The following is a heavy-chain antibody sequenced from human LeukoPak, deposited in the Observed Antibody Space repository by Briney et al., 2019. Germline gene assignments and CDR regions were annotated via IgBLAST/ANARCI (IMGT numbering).Heavy chain of an antibody. D-gene: IGHD3-16*01. CDR3: ARDQGFRGLYYFMDV. CDR1: GYIFTSYY. J-gene: IGHJ6*03. CDR2: IDPSGGST. Sequence: GASVTVSCKASGYIFTSYYLHWVRQAPGQGLEWMGVIDPSGGSTSYSQKFQGRVTMTRDTSTGTVYMELSSLGSEDTAVYYCARDQGFRGLYYFMDVWGKGTTVTVSS. V-gene: IGHV1-46*01.